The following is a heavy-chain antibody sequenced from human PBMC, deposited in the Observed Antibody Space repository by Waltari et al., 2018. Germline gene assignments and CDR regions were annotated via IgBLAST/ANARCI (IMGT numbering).Heavy chain of an antibody. V-gene: IGHV4-38-2*01. J-gene: IGHJ5*02. Sequence: QVQLQESGPGLVKPSETLSLTCAVSGYSISSGYYWGWIRQPPGKGLEWIGSIYHSGSTYHNPSLKSRVTISVDTSKNQFSLKLSSVTAADTAVYYCARRGYYDSSGYFSWFDPWGQGTLVTVSS. CDR3: ARRGYYDSSGYFSWFDP. D-gene: IGHD3-22*01. CDR1: GYSISSGYY. CDR2: IYHSGST.